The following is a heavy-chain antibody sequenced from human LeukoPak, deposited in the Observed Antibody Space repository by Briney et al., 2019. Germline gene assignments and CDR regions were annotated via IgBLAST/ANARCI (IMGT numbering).Heavy chain of an antibody. CDR3: AKAPVTTCRGAYCYPFDY. V-gene: IGHV3-7*03. D-gene: IGHD2-21*01. CDR1: GFTLSSYW. CDR2: IKQDGSEK. J-gene: IGHJ4*02. Sequence: GGSLRLSCAASGFTLSSYWMSWVRQAPGRGLEWVANIKQDGSEKYYVDSVKGRFTISRDSSKNTLFLQMNRLRPEDAAVYYCAKAPVTTCRGAYCYPFDYWGQGTLVTVSS.